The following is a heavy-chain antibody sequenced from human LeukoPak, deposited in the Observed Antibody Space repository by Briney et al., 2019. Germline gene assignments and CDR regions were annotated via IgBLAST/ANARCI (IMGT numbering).Heavy chain of an antibody. CDR1: GLTISNYW. CDR3: ARLASGWYMLDF. Sequence: PGGSLRLSCAASGLTISNYWMNWVRQAPGKGLEWVANIKQDGSEKHYVDSVKGRFTISRDNARNSLSLQMNSLRAEDTAVYYCARLASGWYMLDFWGQGTLVTVSS. CDR2: IKQDGSEK. J-gene: IGHJ4*02. D-gene: IGHD6-19*01. V-gene: IGHV3-7*01.